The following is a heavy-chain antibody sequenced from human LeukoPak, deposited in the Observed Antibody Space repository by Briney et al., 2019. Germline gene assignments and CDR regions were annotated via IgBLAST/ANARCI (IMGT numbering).Heavy chain of an antibody. V-gene: IGHV4-39*01. CDR3: ARRGSYDTFDI. Sequence: PSETLSLTCTVSGGSISSTTYYWGWVRQPPGKGLEWIGYIYYSGSTYYNPSLKSRVTISVDTSKNQFSLKLSSVTAADTAVFYCARRGSYDTFDIWGQGTMVTVSS. CDR1: GGSISSTTYY. J-gene: IGHJ3*02. CDR2: IYYSGST. D-gene: IGHD1-26*01.